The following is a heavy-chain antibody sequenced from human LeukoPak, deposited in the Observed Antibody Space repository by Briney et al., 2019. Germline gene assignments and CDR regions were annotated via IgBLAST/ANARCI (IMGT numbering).Heavy chain of an antibody. V-gene: IGHV4-4*02. CDR1: GGSINSNNW. Sequence: PSETLSLTCAVSGGSINSNNWWSWVRQPPEKGLEWIGEIFHSGGTNYNPSLKSRVTISVDKPKNQFSLKLSSVTAADTAVYYCARGSPRDFWSGYYDNWFDPWGQGTLVTVSS. CDR3: ARGSPRDFWSGYYDNWFDP. CDR2: IFHSGGT. D-gene: IGHD3-3*01. J-gene: IGHJ5*02.